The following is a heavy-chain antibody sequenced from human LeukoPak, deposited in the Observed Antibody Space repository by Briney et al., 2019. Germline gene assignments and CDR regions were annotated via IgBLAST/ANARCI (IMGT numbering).Heavy chain of an antibody. CDR3: ARDSVDGSGTYYNDSPDY. V-gene: IGHV1-18*01. Sequence: ASVKVSCKASGYTFTSYGISWVRQAPGQGLEWMGWISAYNGNTEYAQNLRGRVSMTTDTSTSAAYMELRSLRSDDTAVYYCARDSVDGSGTYYNDSPDYWGQGTLVTVSS. CDR2: ISAYNGNT. J-gene: IGHJ4*02. D-gene: IGHD3-10*01. CDR1: GYTFTSYG.